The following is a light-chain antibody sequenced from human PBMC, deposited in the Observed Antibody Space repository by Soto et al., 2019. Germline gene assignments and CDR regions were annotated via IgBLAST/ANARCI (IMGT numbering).Light chain of an antibody. V-gene: IGKV3-15*01. CDR2: GAS. CDR1: QSVSSN. CDR3: QQYNNWPQT. Sequence: EIVMTQSPATLSVSPGERATLSCRASQSVSSNLAWYQQKPGKAPRLLIYGASTKATGIPARFSGSGSGTEFTLSISSLQSEDFAVYYCQQYNNWPQTFGQGTKV. J-gene: IGKJ1*01.